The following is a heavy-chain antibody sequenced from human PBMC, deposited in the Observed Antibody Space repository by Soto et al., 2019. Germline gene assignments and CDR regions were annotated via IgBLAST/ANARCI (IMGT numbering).Heavy chain of an antibody. CDR3: ARVAAAGLPTIDN. CDR2: IYHGGTT. CDR1: GGSISIGGYS. Sequence: PSETLSLTCVVSGGSISIGGYSWTWIRQPPGKGLEWIGYIYHGGTTYYNPSLESRVTISVDTSKNQFSLKLNSVTAADTAVYYCARVAAAGLPTIDNWGQGALVTVSS. V-gene: IGHV4-30-2*01. J-gene: IGHJ4*02. D-gene: IGHD6-13*01.